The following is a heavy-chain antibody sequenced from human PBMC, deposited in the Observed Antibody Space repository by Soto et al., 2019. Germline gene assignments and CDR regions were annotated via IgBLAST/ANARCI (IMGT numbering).Heavy chain of an antibody. V-gene: IGHV4-39*01. CDR2: IFYTGTT. CDR1: GGSVSYSSYY. D-gene: IGHD2-21*01. J-gene: IGHJ4*02. Sequence: SETLSLTCSVSGGSVSYSSYYWGWIRQPPGKGLEWVGGIFYTGTTYYNPSLKDRLSISVDTSKNSFSLDLTSVTAAYTAVYFCARLVVVGPVADVWGQGALVTVSS. CDR3: ARLVVVGPVADV.